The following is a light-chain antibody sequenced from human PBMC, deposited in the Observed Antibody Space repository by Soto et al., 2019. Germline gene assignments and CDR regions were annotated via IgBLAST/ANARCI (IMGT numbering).Light chain of an antibody. V-gene: IGKV1-39*01. CDR2: AAS. CDR1: QSISNY. Sequence: DIQMTQSPSSLSASVGDRVTITCRASQSISNYLNWYQQKPGKAPKLLIYAASTLQSGVPSRFSGSGSGTDFTLSISSLQPEDFATYYCQRTYGTPWTFAQGTKVEIK. CDR3: QRTYGTPWT. J-gene: IGKJ1*01.